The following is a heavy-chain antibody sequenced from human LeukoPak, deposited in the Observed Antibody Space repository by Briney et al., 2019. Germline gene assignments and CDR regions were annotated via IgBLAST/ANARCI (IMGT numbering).Heavy chain of an antibody. CDR3: ARDSMVRGVRPNYYYYMDV. V-gene: IGHV4-59*01. D-gene: IGHD3-10*01. CDR2: IYYSGST. Sequence: NPSETLSLTCTVSGGSISSYYWSWIRQPPGKGLEWIGYIYYSGSTNYNPSPKSRVTISVDTSKNQFSLKLSSVTAADTAVYYCARDSMVRGVRPNYYYYMDVWGKGTTVTVSS. CDR1: GGSISSYY. J-gene: IGHJ6*03.